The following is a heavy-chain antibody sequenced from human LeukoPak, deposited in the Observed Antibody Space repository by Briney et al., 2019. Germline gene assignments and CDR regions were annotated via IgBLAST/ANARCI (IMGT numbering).Heavy chain of an antibody. CDR3: ARGGRYAYFLDY. CDR1: GFIFSDYW. Sequence: GGSLRLSCAASGFIFSDYWMHWVRQGPGKGLVWVSRIKSDGSSTSYADSVKGRFTISRDNAKNTVYVHMNSLRDEDTAVYYCARGGRYAYFLDYWGQGTLVTVSS. V-gene: IGHV3-74*01. D-gene: IGHD3-16*01. J-gene: IGHJ4*02. CDR2: IKSDGSST.